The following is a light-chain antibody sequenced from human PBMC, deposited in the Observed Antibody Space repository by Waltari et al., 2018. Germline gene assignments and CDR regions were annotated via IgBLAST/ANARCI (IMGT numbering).Light chain of an antibody. CDR3: NSYAGSSSWV. Sequence: QSALTQPASVSGSPGQSIIISCTGTSSDVGFYNYVSWYQQHPGKAPKLMIYDVSERPSGVSNRFSGSKSGNTASLTISGLQAEDEADYYCNSYAGSSSWVFGGGTKLTVL. CDR1: SSDVGFYNY. V-gene: IGLV2-14*01. J-gene: IGLJ3*02. CDR2: DVS.